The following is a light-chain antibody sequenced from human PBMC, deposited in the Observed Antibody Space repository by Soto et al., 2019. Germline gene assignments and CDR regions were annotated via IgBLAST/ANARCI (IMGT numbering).Light chain of an antibody. CDR3: QYYSGSSPRFT. V-gene: IGKV3-20*01. CDR1: QSVNNNC. CDR2: GAS. Sequence: EIVLTQSPGTLSLSPGERATLACRASQSVNNNCLAWYQQKPGQAPRLLIYGASSRATGIPDRFSGSGSGTDFTLTISRLEPEDFAMYYCQYYSGSSPRFTFGPGTKVEIK. J-gene: IGKJ3*01.